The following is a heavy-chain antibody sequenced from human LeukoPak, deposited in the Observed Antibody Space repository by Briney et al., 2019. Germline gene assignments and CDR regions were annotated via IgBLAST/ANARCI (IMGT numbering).Heavy chain of an antibody. Sequence: GGSLRLSCAASGFTFSSYDMHWVRQATGKGLEWVSAIGTAGDTYYPGSVKGRFTISRENAKNSLYLQMNSLRAGDTAVYYCARGSHSGDTAMVSGVDYWGQGTLVTVSS. D-gene: IGHD5-18*01. CDR2: IGTAGDT. CDR3: ARGSHSGDTAMVSGVDY. V-gene: IGHV3-13*01. J-gene: IGHJ4*02. CDR1: GFTFSSYD.